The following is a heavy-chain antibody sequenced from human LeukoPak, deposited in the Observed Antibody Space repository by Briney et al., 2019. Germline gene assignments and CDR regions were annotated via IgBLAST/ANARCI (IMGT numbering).Heavy chain of an antibody. CDR2: INHSGST. Sequence: TSETLSLTCAVYGGSFSDYYWSWIRQPPGKGLEWIGEINHSGSTNYNPSLKSRVTISVDTSKNQFSLKLSSVTAADTAVYYCAGSIAARLDYWGRGTLVTVSS. J-gene: IGHJ4*02. CDR1: GGSFSDYY. V-gene: IGHV4-34*01. D-gene: IGHD6-6*01. CDR3: AGSIAARLDY.